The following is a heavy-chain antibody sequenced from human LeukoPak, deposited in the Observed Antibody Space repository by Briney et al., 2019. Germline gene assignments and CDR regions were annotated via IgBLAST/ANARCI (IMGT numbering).Heavy chain of an antibody. CDR3: ARGLGGGILWFGEPNRDY. V-gene: IGHV4-39*07. CDR2: IYYSGST. CDR1: GGSISSSSYY. D-gene: IGHD3-10*01. J-gene: IGHJ4*02. Sequence: PSETLSLTCTVSGGSISSSSYYWGWIRQPPGKGLEWIGSIYYSGSTYYNPSLKSRVTISVDTSKNQFSLKLSSVTAADTAVYYCARGLGGGILWFGEPNRDYWGQGTLVTVSS.